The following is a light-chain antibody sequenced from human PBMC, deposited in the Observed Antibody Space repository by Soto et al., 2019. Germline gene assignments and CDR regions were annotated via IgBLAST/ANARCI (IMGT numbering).Light chain of an antibody. Sequence: DIQMTQSPSSLSASVGDRVTITCRASQGINNFLAWYQQKPGKVPKLLIYAASTLQSGVPSRFSGSGSGTDFTLTISSLQTADVATDYCHKYNSAPFAVGPGTKVDIK. CDR1: QGINNF. J-gene: IGKJ3*01. V-gene: IGKV1-27*01. CDR3: HKYNSAPFA. CDR2: AAS.